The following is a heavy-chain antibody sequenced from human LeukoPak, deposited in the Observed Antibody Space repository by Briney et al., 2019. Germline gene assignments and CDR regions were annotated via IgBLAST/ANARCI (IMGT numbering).Heavy chain of an antibody. D-gene: IGHD4-17*01. CDR3: ATTVTTDYRDYYYYYMDV. J-gene: IGHJ6*03. Sequence: ASVKVSCKASGGTFISYAISWVRQAPGQGLEWMGGIIPIFGTANYAQKFQGRVTITTDESTSTAYMELSSLRSEDTAVYYCATTVTTDYRDYYYYYMDVWGKGTTVTVSS. V-gene: IGHV1-69*05. CDR1: GGTFISYA. CDR2: IIPIFGTA.